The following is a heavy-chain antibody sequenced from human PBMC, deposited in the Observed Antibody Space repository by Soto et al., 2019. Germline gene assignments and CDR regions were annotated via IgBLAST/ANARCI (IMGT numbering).Heavy chain of an antibody. CDR1: GFTFSSYA. J-gene: IGHJ4*02. CDR2: ISYDGSNK. Sequence: QVQLVESGGGVVQPGRSLRLSCAASGFTFSSYAMHWVRQAPGKGLEWVAVISYDGSNKYYADSVKVRFTISRDNSKNTLYLQMNSLRAEDTAVYYCARDKRDLRFLEWSYYYDYWGQGSLVTVSS. D-gene: IGHD3-3*01. CDR3: ARDKRDLRFLEWSYYYDY. V-gene: IGHV3-30-3*01.